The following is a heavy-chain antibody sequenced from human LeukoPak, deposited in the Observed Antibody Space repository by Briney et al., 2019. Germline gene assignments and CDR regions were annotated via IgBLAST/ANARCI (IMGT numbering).Heavy chain of an antibody. D-gene: IGHD6-13*01. Sequence: PGGSLRLSCAASGFTFSSFAMNWVRQAPGKGLEWVSAISASGASTYYADSVKGRFTISRDNSKNTLYLQMNSLRAEDTAVYYCAKGAWIAAAGYWYFDLWGRGTLVTVSS. V-gene: IGHV3-23*01. CDR1: GFTFSSFA. J-gene: IGHJ2*01. CDR3: AKGAWIAAAGYWYFDL. CDR2: ISASGAST.